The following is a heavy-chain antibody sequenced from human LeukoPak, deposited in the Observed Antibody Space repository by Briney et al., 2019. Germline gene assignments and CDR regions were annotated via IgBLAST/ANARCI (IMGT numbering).Heavy chain of an antibody. CDR2: IIPILGIA. CDR1: GCTFSSYA. D-gene: IGHD5-18*01. J-gene: IGHJ4*02. V-gene: IGHV1-69*10. CDR3: ASVDTAMVDNYFDY. Sequence: GASVKVSCKASGCTFSSYAISWVRQAPGQGLEWMGRIIPILGIANYPQKFRGRVTITADKSTSTAYMELSSLRSEHTAVYHCASVDTAMVDNYFDYWGQGTLVTVSS.